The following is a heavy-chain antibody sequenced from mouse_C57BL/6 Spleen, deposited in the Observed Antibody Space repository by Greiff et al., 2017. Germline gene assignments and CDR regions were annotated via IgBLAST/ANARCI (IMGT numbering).Heavy chain of an antibody. Sequence: EVMLVESGGGLVKPGGSLKLSCAASGFTFSDYGMHWVRQAPEKGLEWVAYISSCSSTIYYADTVKGRFTISRDNAKNTLFLQMTSLRSEDRARYYCAREGAMDYWGQGTSVTVSS. V-gene: IGHV5-17*01. J-gene: IGHJ4*01. CDR1: GFTFSDYG. CDR2: ISSCSSTI. CDR3: AREGAMDY.